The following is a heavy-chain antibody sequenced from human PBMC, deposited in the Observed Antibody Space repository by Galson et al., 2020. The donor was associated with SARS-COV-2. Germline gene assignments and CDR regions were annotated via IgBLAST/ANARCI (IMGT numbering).Heavy chain of an antibody. J-gene: IGHJ6*02. CDR1: GGSISSTYYY. CDR3: ARHRSSSSLYYGMDV. D-gene: IGHD6-6*01. CDR2: IYSSGSS. V-gene: IGHV4-39*01. Sequence: ETSETLSLTCTVSGGSISSTYYYWAWIRQTPGKGLQWIGSIYSSGSSHHNPFLKSRVTISVDTSKNQFSLKLSSVTAADTAVYFCARHRSSSSLYYGMDVWGQGTTVTVSS.